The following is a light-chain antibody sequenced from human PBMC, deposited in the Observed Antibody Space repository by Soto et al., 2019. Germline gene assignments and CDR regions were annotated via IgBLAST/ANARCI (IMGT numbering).Light chain of an antibody. Sequence: QSVLTQPPSVSVAPGQKVTISCSGSSSNIGNHDVSWYQQLPGTAPKLLIYDSSKRPSGIPDRFSGSKSGTSATLGITGLQTGDEANYYCGTWDSGLSAGVFGGGTQLTVL. CDR3: GTWDSGLSAGV. V-gene: IGLV1-51*01. J-gene: IGLJ3*02. CDR1: SSNIGNHD. CDR2: DSS.